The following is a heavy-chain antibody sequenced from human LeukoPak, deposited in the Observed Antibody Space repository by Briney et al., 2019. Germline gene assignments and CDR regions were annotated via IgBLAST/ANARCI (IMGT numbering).Heavy chain of an antibody. D-gene: IGHD3-16*01. CDR1: GGTFSSYA. CDR3: ARAALGYFDY. J-gene: IGHJ4*02. CDR2: IIPILGIA. V-gene: IGHV1-69*04. Sequence: SVKVSCKASGGTFSSYAISWVRQAPGQGLEWMGRIIPILGIANYAQKSQGRVTITADKSTSTAYMELSSLRSEDTAVYYCARAALGYFDYWGQGTLVTVSS.